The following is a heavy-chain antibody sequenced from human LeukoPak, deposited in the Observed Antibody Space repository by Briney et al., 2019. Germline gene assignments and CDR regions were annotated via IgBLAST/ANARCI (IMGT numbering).Heavy chain of an antibody. D-gene: IGHD6-19*01. J-gene: IGHJ3*02. CDR3: ARGHRPGIAVAGYAFDI. CDR2: ISYDGSNK. V-gene: IGHV3-30*04. Sequence: GGSLRLSCAASGFTFSSYAMHWVRQAPGKGLEWVAVISYDGSNKYYADSVKGRFTISRDNSKNTLYLQMNSLRAEDTAVYYCARGHRPGIAVAGYAFDIWGQGTMVTVSS. CDR1: GFTFSSYA.